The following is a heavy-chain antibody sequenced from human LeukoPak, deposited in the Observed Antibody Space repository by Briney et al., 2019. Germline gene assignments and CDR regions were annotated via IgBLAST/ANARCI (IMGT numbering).Heavy chain of an antibody. CDR2: INHSGST. CDR3: ARGRWLQLGSDAFDI. D-gene: IGHD5-24*01. V-gene: IGHV4-34*01. CDR1: GGSFSGYY. J-gene: IGHJ3*02. Sequence: SETLSLTCAVYGGSFSGYYWSWIRQPPGKGLEWIGEINHSGSTNYNPSLKSRVTISVDTSKNQFSLKLSSVTAADTAVYYCARGRWLQLGSDAFDIWGQGTLVTVSS.